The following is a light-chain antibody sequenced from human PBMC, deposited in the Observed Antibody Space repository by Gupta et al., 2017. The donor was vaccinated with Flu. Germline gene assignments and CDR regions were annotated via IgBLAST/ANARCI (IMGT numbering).Light chain of an antibody. CDR3: QQYANWPPLT. V-gene: IGKV3-15*01. J-gene: IGKJ4*01. Sequence: EIVLTQSPATLSVSPGERATLSCRASQSITSNLAWYQQRPGQSPRILIYDISTRATGIPARFSGSGSWTEFTPTIRSLQSEDFAIYYCQQYANWPPLTFGGGTKVEIK. CDR1: QSITSN. CDR2: DIS.